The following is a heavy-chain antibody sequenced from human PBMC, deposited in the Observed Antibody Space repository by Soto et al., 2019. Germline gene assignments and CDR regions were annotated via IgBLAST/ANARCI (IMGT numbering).Heavy chain of an antibody. CDR1: GDSVSSNSAA. V-gene: IGHV6-1*01. J-gene: IGHJ4*02. CDR2: TYYRSKWYN. Sequence: TLSLTCAISGDSVSSNSAAWNWIRQSPSRGLEWLGRTYYRSKWYNDYAVSVKSRITINPDTSKNQFSLQLNSVTPEDTAVYYCARVPIALAGSSLEYYFDYWGQGTLVTVS. D-gene: IGHD6-19*01. CDR3: ARVPIALAGSSLEYYFDY.